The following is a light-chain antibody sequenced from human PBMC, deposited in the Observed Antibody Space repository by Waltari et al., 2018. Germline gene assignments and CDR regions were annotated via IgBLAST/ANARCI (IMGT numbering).Light chain of an antibody. CDR1: STNIGKNY. CDR2: GNT. J-gene: IGLJ7*01. Sequence: VLTQLPSAAAAPGQRVTISCSGASTNIGKNYVSWYRQFPGTAPKLLIYGNTERPSGMPGRFSGSKSCTSATLDITGVQAGDEADYYCGTWDSSRSRAVFGGGTHLTVL. CDR3: GTWDSSRSRAV. V-gene: IGLV1-51*02.